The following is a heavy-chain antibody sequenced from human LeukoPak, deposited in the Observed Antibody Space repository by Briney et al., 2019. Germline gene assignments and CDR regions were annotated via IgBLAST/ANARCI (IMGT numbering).Heavy chain of an antibody. CDR3: ARRGAAAGKLDY. CDR2: ISSSGSTI. Sequence: GGTLSLSCAASGFTFSSFEMNWVRQAPGKGREGISYISSSGSTIYYADYVKGRFTISRDNAKNSLYLQMNSLRAEDTAVYYCARRGAAAGKLDYWGQGTLVTVSS. J-gene: IGHJ4*02. D-gene: IGHD6-13*01. CDR1: GFTFSSFE. V-gene: IGHV3-48*03.